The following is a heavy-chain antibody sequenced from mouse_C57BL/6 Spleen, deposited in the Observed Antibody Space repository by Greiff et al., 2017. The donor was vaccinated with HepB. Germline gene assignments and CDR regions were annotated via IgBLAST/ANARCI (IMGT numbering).Heavy chain of an antibody. V-gene: IGHV1-64*01. CDR1: GYTFTSYW. CDR3: ARLGTTVVDY. CDR2: IHPNSGST. D-gene: IGHD1-1*01. Sequence: QVHVKQSGAELVKPGASVKLSCKASGYTFTSYWMHWVKQRPGQGLEWIGMIHPNSGSTNYNEKFKSKATLTVDKSSSTAYMQLSSLTSEDSAVYYCARLGTTVVDYWGQGTTLTVSS. J-gene: IGHJ2*01.